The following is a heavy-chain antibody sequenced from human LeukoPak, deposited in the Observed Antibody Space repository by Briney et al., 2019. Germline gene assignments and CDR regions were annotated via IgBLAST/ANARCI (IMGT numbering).Heavy chain of an antibody. CDR1: GFTFSSYG. J-gene: IGHJ6*03. CDR3: AKRGRYSYGSRTYYYYMDV. CDR2: ISGSGGST. V-gene: IGHV3-23*01. D-gene: IGHD5-18*01. Sequence: GGSLRLSCAASGFTFSSYGMSWVRQAPGKGLEWGSAISGSGGSTYYADSVKGRFTISRDNSKNTLYLKMNSLRAEDTAVYYCAKRGRYSYGSRTYYYYMDVWGKGTTVTISS.